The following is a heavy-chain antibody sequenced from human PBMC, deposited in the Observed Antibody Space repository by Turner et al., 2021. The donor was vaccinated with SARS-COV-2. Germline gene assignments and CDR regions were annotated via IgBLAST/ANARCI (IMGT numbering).Heavy chain of an antibody. V-gene: IGHV3-66*01. Sequence: EVQLVESGGGLVQPGGSLRLSCAASGITVSSNYMSWVRQATGKGLEWVSVIYSGGSTYYADYVKGRFTISRDNSKNTLYLQMNSLRAEDTAVYYCARDLYYYGMDVWGQGTTVTVSS. CDR1: GITVSSNY. CDR3: ARDLYYYGMDV. J-gene: IGHJ6*02. CDR2: IYSGGST.